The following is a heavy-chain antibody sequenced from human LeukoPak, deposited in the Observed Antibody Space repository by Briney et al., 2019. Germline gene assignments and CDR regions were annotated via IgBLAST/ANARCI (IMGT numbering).Heavy chain of an antibody. CDR2: INPSGGST. CDR3: ARMRRDYQLERKRYYYYYYGMDV. D-gene: IGHD1-1*01. CDR1: GYTFTSYY. V-gene: IGHV1-46*01. Sequence: GASVKVSCKASGYTFTSYYMHWVRQAPGQGLEWMGIINPSGGSTSYAQKFQGRVTMTRDTSTSTVYMELSSLRSEDTAVYYCARMRRDYQLERKRYYYYYYGMDVWGQGTTVTVSS. J-gene: IGHJ6*02.